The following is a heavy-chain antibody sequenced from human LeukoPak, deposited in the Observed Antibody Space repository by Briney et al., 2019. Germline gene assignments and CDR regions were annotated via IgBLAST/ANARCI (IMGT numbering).Heavy chain of an antibody. CDR3: ARAPGGGYYDFWSGYYPGYFDY. V-gene: IGHV3-30-3*01. J-gene: IGHJ4*02. CDR2: ISYDGSNK. CDR1: GFTFSSYA. Sequence: PGRSLRLSCAASGFTFSSYAMHWVRQAPGKGLEWVAVISYDGSNKYYADSVKGRFTISRDNSKNTLYLQMNSLRAEDTAVYYCARAPGGGYYDFWSGYYPGYFDYWGQGTLVTVSS. D-gene: IGHD3-3*01.